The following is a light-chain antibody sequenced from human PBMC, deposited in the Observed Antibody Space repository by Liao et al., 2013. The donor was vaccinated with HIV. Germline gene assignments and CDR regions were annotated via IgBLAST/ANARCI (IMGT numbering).Light chain of an antibody. V-gene: IGLV3-1*01. CDR3: QTWDRSLGV. CDR1: KLGDKY. CDR2: QDN. Sequence: SYELTQPPSVSVSPGQTASITCSGDKLGDKYACWYQQKPGQSPVLVIFQDNKRPFGIPERFSGSISGNTATLTISGTQAMDEADYYCQTWDRSLGVFGTGTKVTVL. J-gene: IGLJ1*01.